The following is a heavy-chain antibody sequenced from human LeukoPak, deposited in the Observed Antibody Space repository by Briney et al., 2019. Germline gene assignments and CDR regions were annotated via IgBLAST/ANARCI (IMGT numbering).Heavy chain of an antibody. CDR2: VNPDTGNT. CDR3: ARRGLVAGIYDLVYGFDL. J-gene: IGHJ3*01. D-gene: IGHD3/OR15-3a*01. Sequence: GASVTVSCTASGYTFTSYYMHWVRQAPGQGPEWMGWVNPDTGNTGFAQKFQGRVTITQNSSVTTVYMELSSLTSEDTAVYYCARRGLVAGIYDLVYGFDLWGQGTMVTVSS. CDR1: GYTFTSYY. V-gene: IGHV1-8*03.